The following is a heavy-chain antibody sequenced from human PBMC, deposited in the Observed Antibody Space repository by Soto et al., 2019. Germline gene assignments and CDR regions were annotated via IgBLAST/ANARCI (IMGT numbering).Heavy chain of an antibody. D-gene: IGHD1-26*01. Sequence: QVQLQESGPGLVKPSRTLSLPCTFSGGSISSGGYYWGWFRKHPGKGLEWIGYIYYRGSTYYNPSLKSRVTISVDTSKNQFSLKLSSVTAADTAVYYCAREGGIVGATAADYWGQGTLVTVSS. J-gene: IGHJ4*02. CDR1: GGSISSGGYY. V-gene: IGHV4-31*03. CDR2: IYYRGST. CDR3: AREGGIVGATAADY.